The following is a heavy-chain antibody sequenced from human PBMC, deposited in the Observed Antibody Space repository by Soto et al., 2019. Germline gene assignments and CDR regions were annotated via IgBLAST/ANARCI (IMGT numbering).Heavy chain of an antibody. D-gene: IGHD5-12*01. J-gene: IGHJ6*03. CDR1: GGSFSGYY. V-gene: IGHV4-34*01. CDR2: INHSGST. Sequence: LSETLSLTCAVYGGSFSGYYWSWIRQPPGKGLEWIGEINHSGSTNYNPSLKSRVTISVDTSKNQFSLKLSSVTAADTAVYYCARLRSVATIPGVGGLYMDVWGKGTTVTVSS. CDR3: ARLRSVATIPGVGGLYMDV.